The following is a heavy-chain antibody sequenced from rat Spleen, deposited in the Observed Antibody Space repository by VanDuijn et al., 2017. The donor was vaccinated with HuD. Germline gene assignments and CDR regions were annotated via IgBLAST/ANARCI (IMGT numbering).Heavy chain of an antibody. CDR3: ARYASIAAISGTLDY. CDR2: ISYSGST. V-gene: IGHV3-1*01. Sequence: EVQLQESGPGLVKPSQSLSLTCSVTGYSITSNYWGWIRKFPGNKMEWIGHISYSGSTSYNPSLKSRISITRDPSKNQFFLQLNSVTTEDTATYYCARYASIAAISGTLDYWGQGVMVTVSS. D-gene: IGHD1-2*01. CDR1: GYSITSNY. J-gene: IGHJ2*01.